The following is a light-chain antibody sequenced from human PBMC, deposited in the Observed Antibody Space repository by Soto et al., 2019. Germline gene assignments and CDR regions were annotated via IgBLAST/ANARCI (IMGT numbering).Light chain of an antibody. J-gene: IGLJ1*01. CDR2: EGS. CDR1: HSDVGNYYL. CDR3: CSYAGSSPYV. V-gene: IGLV2-23*01. Sequence: QSSLTQPASRSGSPWQSITIYCTGAHSDVGNYYLGSLYQHHPGKAPKLMIYEGSKRPSGGSNRFSGSKSGNTESLTISILQAEDEADYYCCSYAGSSPYVFGTGTKVNVL.